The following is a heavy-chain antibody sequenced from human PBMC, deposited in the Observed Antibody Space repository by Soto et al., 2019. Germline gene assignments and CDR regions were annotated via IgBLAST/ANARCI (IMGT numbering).Heavy chain of an antibody. CDR2: ISGSGGSM. D-gene: IGHD1-26*01. CDR3: AKDWGRGGATADYYYALDV. V-gene: IGHV3-23*01. CDR1: GFTFNIYA. J-gene: IGHJ6*02. Sequence: GGSLRLSCAASGFTFNIYAMSWVRQAPGKGLEWVSIISGSGGSMYYADSVKGRFTISRDNSKNTVYLQMNTLRAEDTAVYYCAKDWGRGGATADYYYALDVWGQGTTVTVSS.